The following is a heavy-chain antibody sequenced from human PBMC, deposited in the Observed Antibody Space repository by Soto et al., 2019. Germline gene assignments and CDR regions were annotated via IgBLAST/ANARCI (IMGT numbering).Heavy chain of an antibody. J-gene: IGHJ6*03. CDR1: GYTFTGYY. CDR2: INPNSGGT. CDR3: ARGRERITMVRGVQENYYYMDV. Sequence: QVQLVQSGAEVKKPGASVKVSCKASGYTFTGYYMHWVRQAPGQGLEWMGWINPNSGGTNYAQKFQGWVTMTRDMSISTAYMELSRLRSDDTAVYYCARGRERITMVRGVQENYYYMDVWGKGTTVTVSS. D-gene: IGHD3-10*01. V-gene: IGHV1-2*04.